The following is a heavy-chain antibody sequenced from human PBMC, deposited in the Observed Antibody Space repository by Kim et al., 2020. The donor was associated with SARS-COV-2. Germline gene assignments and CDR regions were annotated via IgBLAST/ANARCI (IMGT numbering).Heavy chain of an antibody. CDR2: ISHNGNA. J-gene: IGHJ4*02. V-gene: IGHV4-38-2*02. CDR3: ARVSDVTMAIDS. CDR1: GDSISKGYY. Sequence: SETLSLTCTVSGDSISKGYYWGWIRQPPGKGLEWVEHISHNGNAYHNTSLKSRVTTSLDTSKNHFSLKLSSVTAADTAVYYCARVSDVTMAIDSWGLGTLVTVSS. D-gene: IGHD3-10*01.